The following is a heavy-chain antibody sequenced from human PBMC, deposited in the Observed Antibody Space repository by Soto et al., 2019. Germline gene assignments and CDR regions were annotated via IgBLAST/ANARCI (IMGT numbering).Heavy chain of an antibody. CDR1: GYTFTSYG. CDR2: ISAYNGNT. CDR3: ARGQAWKEAGADAFDI. J-gene: IGHJ3*02. V-gene: IGHV1-18*01. Sequence: ASVKVSCKASGYTFTSYGISWVRQAPGQGLEWMGWISAYNGNTNYAQKLQGRVTMTTDTSTSTAYMELRSLRSDDTAVYYCARGQAWKEAGADAFDIWGQGTMVTVSS. D-gene: IGHD1-1*01.